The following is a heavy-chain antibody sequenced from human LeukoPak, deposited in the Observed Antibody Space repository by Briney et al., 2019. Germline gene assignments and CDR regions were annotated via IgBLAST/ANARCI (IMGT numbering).Heavy chain of an antibody. D-gene: IGHD3-10*01. V-gene: IGHV4-34*01. Sequence: SETLSLTCAVYGGSFSGYYWSWIRQSPGKGLEWIGEINHSGSTNYNPSLKSRVTISVDTSKNQFSLKLSSVTAADTAVYYCARDQTGLLWTIDYWGQGTLVTVSS. CDR1: GGSFSGYY. CDR2: INHSGST. J-gene: IGHJ4*02. CDR3: ARDQTGLLWTIDY.